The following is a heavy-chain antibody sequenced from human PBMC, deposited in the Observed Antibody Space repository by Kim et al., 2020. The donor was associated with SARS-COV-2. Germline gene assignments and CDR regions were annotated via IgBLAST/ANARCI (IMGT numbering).Heavy chain of an antibody. D-gene: IGHD3-16*01. CDR3: ARGGLGAQNWFDP. Sequence: YSPSFQGQVTISADKSISTAYLQRSSLQASDTAMYYCARGGLGAQNWFDPWGQGTLVTVSS. V-gene: IGHV5-51*01. J-gene: IGHJ5*02.